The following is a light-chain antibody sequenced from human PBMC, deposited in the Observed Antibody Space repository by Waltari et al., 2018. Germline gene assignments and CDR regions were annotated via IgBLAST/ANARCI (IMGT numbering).Light chain of an antibody. CDR2: GAS. CDR3: QQYGSSPLT. V-gene: IGKV3-20*01. J-gene: IGKJ4*01. CDR1: QSVSSSY. Sequence: EIVLTQSPGPLSLSPGQRATLSCRASQSVSSSYLAWYQQQPGQAPRPLIYGASSRATGIPDRFSGSGSGTDFTLTISRLEPEDFAVYYCQQYGSSPLTFGGGTKVEIK.